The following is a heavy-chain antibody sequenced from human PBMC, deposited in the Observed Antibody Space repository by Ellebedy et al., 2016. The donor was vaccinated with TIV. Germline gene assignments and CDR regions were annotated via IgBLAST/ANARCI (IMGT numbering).Heavy chain of an antibody. CDR2: ISGSGGNT. Sequence: GESLKISCAASGFTFSSYAMSWVRQAPGKGLEWVSGISGSGGNTYYADSVKGRFTISRDNADNSLYLQMNSLRDEDTAVYYCARESHDYGDYGFDCWGQGTLVTVSS. CDR3: ARESHDYGDYGFDC. J-gene: IGHJ4*02. D-gene: IGHD4-17*01. CDR1: GFTFSSYA. V-gene: IGHV3-23*01.